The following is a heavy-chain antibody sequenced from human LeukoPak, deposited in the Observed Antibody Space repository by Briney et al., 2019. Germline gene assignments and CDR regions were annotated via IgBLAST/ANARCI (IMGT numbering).Heavy chain of an antibody. D-gene: IGHD4-23*01. CDR3: ARLGVTDDAFDI. Sequence: PGGSLRLSCAASGFTFSSYDMHWVRHATGKGLEWVSAIGTAGDTYYPGSVKGRFTISRENAKNSLYLQMNSLRAGDTAVYYCARLGVTDDAFDIWGQGTMVTVSS. V-gene: IGHV3-13*01. CDR1: GFTFSSYD. CDR2: IGTAGDT. J-gene: IGHJ3*02.